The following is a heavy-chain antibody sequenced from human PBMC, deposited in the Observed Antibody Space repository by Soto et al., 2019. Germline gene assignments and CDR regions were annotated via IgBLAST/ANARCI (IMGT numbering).Heavy chain of an antibody. CDR1: GGSISSYY. CDR2: IYYSGST. J-gene: IGHJ6*03. Sequence: LSLTCTVSGGSISSYYWSWIRQPPGKGLEWIGYIYYSGSTNYNPSLKSRVTISVDTSKNQFSLKLSSVTAADTAVYYCASMKRGYSGYDFSYYYYYMDVWGKGTKVTVSS. V-gene: IGHV4-59*08. CDR3: ASMKRGYSGYDFSYYYYYMDV. D-gene: IGHD5-12*01.